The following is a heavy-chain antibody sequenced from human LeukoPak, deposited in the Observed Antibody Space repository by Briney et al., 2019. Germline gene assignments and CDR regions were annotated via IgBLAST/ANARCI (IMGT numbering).Heavy chain of an antibody. CDR3: ASTAAGTGGPDY. J-gene: IGHJ4*02. V-gene: IGHV4-39*07. D-gene: IGHD6-13*01. Sequence: SETLSLTCAVSGASISSSNYYWGWVRQSPGKGLEWIGSIYYSGSTYYNPSLKSRVTISVDTSKNQFSLKLSSVTAADTAVYYCASTAAGTGGPDYWGQGTLVTVSS. CDR2: IYYSGST. CDR1: GASISSSNYY.